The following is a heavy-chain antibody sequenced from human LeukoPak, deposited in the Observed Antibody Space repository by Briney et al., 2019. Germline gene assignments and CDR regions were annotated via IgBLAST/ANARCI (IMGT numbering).Heavy chain of an antibody. CDR2: ISYDGSNK. D-gene: IGHD3-10*01. CDR1: GFTFSTYG. J-gene: IGHJ4*02. Sequence: PRRSLMLSCAAPGFTFSTYGVHRVPQAPAKGLGWVAVISYDGSNKYYADSVKGRFTISRDNSKNTLYLQMNSLRVEDTAVYYCAKVPRPLVWFGEPPSDYWGQGTLVTVSS. CDR3: AKVPRPLVWFGEPPSDY. V-gene: IGHV3-30*18.